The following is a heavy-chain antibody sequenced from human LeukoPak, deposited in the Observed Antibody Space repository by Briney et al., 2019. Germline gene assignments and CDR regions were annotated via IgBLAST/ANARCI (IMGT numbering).Heavy chain of an antibody. CDR1: GFTFSSYD. Sequence: GGSLRLSCAASGFTFSSYDMHWVRQAPGKGLEWVSFIRYDGSNKYYADSVKGRFTISRDNSKNTLYLQMNSLRAEDTAVYYCAKSHGYSYGFDYWGQGTLVTVSS. V-gene: IGHV3-30*02. J-gene: IGHJ4*02. CDR3: AKSHGYSYGFDY. CDR2: IRYDGSNK. D-gene: IGHD5-18*01.